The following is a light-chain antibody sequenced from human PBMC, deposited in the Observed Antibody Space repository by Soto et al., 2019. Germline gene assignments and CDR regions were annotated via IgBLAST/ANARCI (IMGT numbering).Light chain of an antibody. V-gene: IGLV2-14*01. CDR1: SSDVGAYNY. Sequence: QSVLAQPASVSVSPGQSIAISCTGTSSDVGAYNYVSWYQQHPGKAPKLIVHEVSDRPSGVSDRFSGSKSGNTASLTISGLQAEDEADYYCSSYTGAYTLVFGTGTKVTVL. CDR2: EVS. J-gene: IGLJ1*01. CDR3: SSYTGAYTLV.